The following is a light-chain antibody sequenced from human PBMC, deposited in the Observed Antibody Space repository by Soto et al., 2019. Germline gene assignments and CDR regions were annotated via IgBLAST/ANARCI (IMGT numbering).Light chain of an antibody. J-gene: IGKJ3*01. Sequence: EIVLTQSPGTLSLSPGERATLSCRASQSLNTNSLAWYRQKPGQTPRLLIYAASTRDTDIPDRFIGSGSGTDFALTITRLETEAFAMYYCQQYNASPLTFGPGTKVDI. CDR3: QQYNASPLT. CDR2: AAS. CDR1: QSLNTNS. V-gene: IGKV3-20*01.